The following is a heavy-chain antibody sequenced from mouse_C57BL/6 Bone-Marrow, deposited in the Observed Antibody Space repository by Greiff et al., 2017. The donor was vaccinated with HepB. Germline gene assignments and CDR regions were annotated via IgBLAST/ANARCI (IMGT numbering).Heavy chain of an antibody. V-gene: IGHV2-2*01. J-gene: IGHJ4*01. D-gene: IGHD2-12*01. CDR1: GFSLTSYG. CDR3: ARNSDYSLYYAMDY. Sequence: VQLQESGPGLVQPSQSLSITCTVSGFSLTSYGVHWVRQSPGEGLEWLGVIWSGGSTDYNAAFISRLSISKDNSKSQVFFKMNSLQADDTAIYYCARNSDYSLYYAMDYWGQGTSVTVSS. CDR2: IWSGGST.